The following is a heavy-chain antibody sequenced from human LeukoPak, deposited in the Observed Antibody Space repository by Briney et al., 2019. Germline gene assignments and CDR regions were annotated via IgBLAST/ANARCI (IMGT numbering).Heavy chain of an antibody. CDR1: GGSISSSSYY. CDR3: ARRPHRMEYYFDY. J-gene: IGHJ4*02. Sequence: SDTLSLTCTVSGGSISSSSYYWGWLRQPPGTGRKWFGSIYYSGSTYYNPPLKSRITISVATSSNAFFQLLTPISAADTAVYYCARRPHRMEYYFDYWGQGTLVTVSS. D-gene: IGHD3-3*01. CDR2: IYYSGST. V-gene: IGHV4-39*01.